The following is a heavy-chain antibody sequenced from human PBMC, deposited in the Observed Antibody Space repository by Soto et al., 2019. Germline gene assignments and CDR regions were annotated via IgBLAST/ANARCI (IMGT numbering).Heavy chain of an antibody. CDR1: GFTFRSYA. D-gene: IGHD5-12*01. CDR3: AKSQRPQWLLTKYFES. V-gene: IGHV3-23*01. CDR2: ITGTGTST. Sequence: GESLRRFCAASGFTFRSYAISGVRPAPCKGLEWVATITGTGTSTYFSDSVKGLFTIPRDKSMNTLYRPLNSGGAEATAVYYCAKSQRPQWLLTKYFESWGQGALLPVTS. J-gene: IGHJ4*02.